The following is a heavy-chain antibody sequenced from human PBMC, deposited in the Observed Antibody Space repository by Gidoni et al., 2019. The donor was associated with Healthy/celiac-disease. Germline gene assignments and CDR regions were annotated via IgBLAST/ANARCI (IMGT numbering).Heavy chain of an antibody. V-gene: IGHV4-39*01. CDR3: ASTRARFGQSSGWWGSWFDP. J-gene: IGHJ5*02. D-gene: IGHD6-19*01. CDR2: IYYSGST. Sequence: QLQLQESGPGLVQPSETLSLTCTVSGGSLSSRSYYWGWIRQPPGKGLEGSGSIYYSGSTYDNPSLKSRVTISVDTSKNQFSLKLSSVTAADTAVYYCASTRARFGQSSGWWGSWFDPWGQGTLVTVSS. CDR1: GGSLSSRSYY.